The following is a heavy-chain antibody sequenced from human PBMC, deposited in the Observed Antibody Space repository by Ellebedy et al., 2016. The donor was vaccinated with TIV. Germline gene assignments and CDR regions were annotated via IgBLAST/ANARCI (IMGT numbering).Heavy chain of an antibody. CDR2: INPNSGGT. D-gene: IGHD6-13*01. CDR3: ARDGSIAAAGTGLFRPGIGERPFDY. Sequence: ASVKVSCXASGYTFTGYYMHWVRQAPGQGLEWMGWINPNSGGTNYAQKFQGWVTMTRDTSISTAYMELSRLRSDDTAVYYCARDGSIAAAGTGLFRPGIGERPFDYWGQGTLVTVSS. V-gene: IGHV1-2*04. J-gene: IGHJ4*02. CDR1: GYTFTGYY.